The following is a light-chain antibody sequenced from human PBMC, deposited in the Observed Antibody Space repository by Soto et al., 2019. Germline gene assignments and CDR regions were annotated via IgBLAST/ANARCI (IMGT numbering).Light chain of an antibody. V-gene: IGLV2-23*01. CDR1: SSDFGSYNL. CDR2: EGN. J-gene: IGLJ2*01. Sequence: QSALTQPASVSGSPGQSITISCTGTSSDFGSYNLVSWYQQYPGKAPKLMIYEGNKRPSGVSNRFFGSKSGNTASLTISGLQAEDEADYHCCSYAGSSLGIFGGGTKVTVL. CDR3: CSYAGSSLGI.